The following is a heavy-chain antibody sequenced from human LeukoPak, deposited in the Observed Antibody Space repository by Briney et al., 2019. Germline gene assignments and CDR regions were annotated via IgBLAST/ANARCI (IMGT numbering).Heavy chain of an antibody. Sequence: GGSLRLSCAASGFTFSSYWMNWVRQAPGKGLEWVANIKQDGSEKYYVDSVKGRFTISRDNAKNLLYLQMNSLRAEDTAVYYGARDRGYCSGGSCYSVLDYWGQGTLVTVSS. D-gene: IGHD2-15*01. CDR3: ARDRGYCSGGSCYSVLDY. V-gene: IGHV3-7*01. J-gene: IGHJ4*02. CDR1: GFTFSSYW. CDR2: IKQDGSEK.